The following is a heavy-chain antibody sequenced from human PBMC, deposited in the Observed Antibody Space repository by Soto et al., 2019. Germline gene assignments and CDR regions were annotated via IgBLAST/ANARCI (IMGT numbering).Heavy chain of an antibody. J-gene: IGHJ4*02. D-gene: IGHD6-13*01. V-gene: IGHV4-39*01. Sequence: SETLSLTCTVSGGSISSSSYYWGWIRQPPGKGLEWIGSIYYSGSTYYNPSLKSRVTISVDTSKNQFSLKLSSVTAADTAVYYCAESSWYKHYWGQGTLVTVSS. CDR2: IYYSGST. CDR1: GGSISSSSYY. CDR3: AESSWYKHY.